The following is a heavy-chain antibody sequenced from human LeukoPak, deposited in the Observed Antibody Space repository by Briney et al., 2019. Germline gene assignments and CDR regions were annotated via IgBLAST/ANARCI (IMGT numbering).Heavy chain of an antibody. CDR1: GYTFTSYH. CDR2: INPSGGST. CDR3: AREVRGGASSRLLEGVDYYYGMDV. J-gene: IGHJ6*04. Sequence: GASVKVSCKASGYTFTSYHMHWVRQAPGQGLEWMGIINPSGGSTSYAQKFQGRVTMTRDTSTSTVYMELSSLRSEDTAVYYCAREVRGGASSRLLEGVDYYYGMDVWGKGTTVTVSS. D-gene: IGHD2-15*01. V-gene: IGHV1-46*01.